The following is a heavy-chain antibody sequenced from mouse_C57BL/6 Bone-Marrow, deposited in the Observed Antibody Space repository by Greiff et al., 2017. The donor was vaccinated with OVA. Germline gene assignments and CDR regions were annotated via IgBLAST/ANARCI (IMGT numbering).Heavy chain of an antibody. J-gene: IGHJ2*01. V-gene: IGHV1-55*01. D-gene: IGHD2-12*01. CDR1: GYTFTSYW. CDR3: ARGGYSPLFDY. Sequence: VQLQQPGAELVKPGASVKMSCKASGYTFTSYWITWVKQRPGQGLEWIGDIYPGSGSTNYNEKFKSKATLTVDTSSSTAYMQLSSLTSKDSEVYYCARGGYSPLFDYWGQGTTLTVSS. CDR2: IYPGSGST.